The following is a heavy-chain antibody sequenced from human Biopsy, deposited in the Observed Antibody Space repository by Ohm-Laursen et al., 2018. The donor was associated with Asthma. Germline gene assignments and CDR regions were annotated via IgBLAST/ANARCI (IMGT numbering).Heavy chain of an antibody. D-gene: IGHD3-3*02. CDR3: ARTFHFWSPYHAEHYQL. J-gene: IGHJ1*01. CDR2: ITRSAGRT. Sequence: SPRLSCTASGFTFSSFAMSWVRQAPGKGLEWVSAITRSAGRTDYADSVKGRFTISRDNSKNTLYLQMNSLRAEDTAVYYCARTFHFWSPYHAEHYQLWGQGTLVTVSS. V-gene: IGHV3-23*01. CDR1: GFTFSSFA.